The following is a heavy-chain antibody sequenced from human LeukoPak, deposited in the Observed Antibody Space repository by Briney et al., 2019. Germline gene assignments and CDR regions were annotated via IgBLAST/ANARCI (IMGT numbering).Heavy chain of an antibody. D-gene: IGHD4-23*01. CDR2: INHSGST. V-gene: IGHV4-34*01. J-gene: IGHJ4*02. CDR1: GFTFSSYS. CDR3: ARVPGGNLRGLDY. Sequence: GSLRLSCAASGFTFSSYSMNWVRQPPGKGLEWIGEINHSGSTNYNPSLKSRVTISVDTSKNQFSLKLSSVTAADTAVYYCARVPGGNLRGLDYWGQGTLVTVSS.